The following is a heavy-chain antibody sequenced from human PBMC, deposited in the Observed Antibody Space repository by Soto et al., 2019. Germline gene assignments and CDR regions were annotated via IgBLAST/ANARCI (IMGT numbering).Heavy chain of an antibody. J-gene: IGHJ4*02. Sequence: QVQLVESGGGVVQPGRSLRLSCAASGFPFTSYGMHWVRQAPGKGLEWVAAMSNDGSNKYYVDSVKGRFTITRDNSKNTLYLQMNSLRAEDTAVYYCAKEGLSTAARHVVFDYWGQGTLVTVSS. V-gene: IGHV3-30*18. CDR1: GFPFTSYG. D-gene: IGHD6-6*01. CDR2: MSNDGSNK. CDR3: AKEGLSTAARHVVFDY.